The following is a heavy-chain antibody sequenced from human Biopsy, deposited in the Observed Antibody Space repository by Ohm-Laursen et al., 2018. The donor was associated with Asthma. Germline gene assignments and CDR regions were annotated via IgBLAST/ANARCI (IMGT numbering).Heavy chain of an antibody. J-gene: IGHJ6*02. Sequence: SVKVSCKASGYTFRSYGVSWVRQAPGQGLEWMGWLIPVLGTPDHAQMFEGRVTITADESTSTAYMELSSLSSEDTAVYYCARGYSGSDRIVYYYSGLEVWGQGTTVTVSS. V-gene: IGHV1-69*11. CDR1: GYTFRSYG. CDR2: LIPVLGTP. D-gene: IGHD5-12*01. CDR3: ARGYSGSDRIVYYYSGLEV.